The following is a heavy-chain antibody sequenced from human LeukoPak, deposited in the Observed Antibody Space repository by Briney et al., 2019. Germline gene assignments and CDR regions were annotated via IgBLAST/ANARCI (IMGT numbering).Heavy chain of an antibody. J-gene: IGHJ4*02. V-gene: IGHV1-2*02. CDR2: INPDNGGT. Sequence: ASVKVSCKASGYTFTDYYIHWVRQAPGQGLAWMGMINPDNGGTHFAQMFQGRVTMTRDTSISTAYMELRELTSDDTAVYHCVVDVLQRTLGAYWGQGALVTVSS. D-gene: IGHD3-16*01. CDR3: VVDVLQRTLGAY. CDR1: GYTFTDYY.